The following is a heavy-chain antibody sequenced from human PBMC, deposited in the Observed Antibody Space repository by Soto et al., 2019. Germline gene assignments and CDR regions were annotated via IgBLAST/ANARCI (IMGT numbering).Heavy chain of an antibody. V-gene: IGHV4-61*01. D-gene: IGHD6-13*01. CDR2: IYYSGST. J-gene: IGHJ5*02. CDR1: GGSVSSGSYY. CDR3: ARSSSWPNWFDP. Sequence: ETLSLTCTVSGGSVSSGSYYWSWIRQAPGKGLEWIGYIYYSGSTNYNPSLKSRVTISVDTSKNQFSLKLSSVTAADTAVYYCARSSSWPNWFDPWGQGTLVTVSS.